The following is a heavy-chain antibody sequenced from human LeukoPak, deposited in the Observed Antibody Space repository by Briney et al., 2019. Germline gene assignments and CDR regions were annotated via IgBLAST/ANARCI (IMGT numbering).Heavy chain of an antibody. Sequence: PGGSLRLSCAASGFTFSSYGMHWVRQAPGKGLEWVAVIWYDGSNKYYADSVKGRFTISRDNSKNTLYLQMNSLRAEDTAVYYCARQYYYGSGSYFPFDYWGQGTLVTVSS. CDR2: IWYDGSNK. D-gene: IGHD3-10*01. J-gene: IGHJ4*02. CDR3: ARQYYYGSGSYFPFDY. CDR1: GFTFSSYG. V-gene: IGHV3-33*01.